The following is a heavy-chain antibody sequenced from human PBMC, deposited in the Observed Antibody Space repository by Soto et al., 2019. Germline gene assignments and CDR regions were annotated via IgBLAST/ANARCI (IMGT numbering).Heavy chain of an antibody. Sequence: GGSMRRSCAASGFTFSSYAMSWVRQAPGEGLEWVSAISGSGGSTYYADSVKGRFTISRDNSKNTLYLQMNSLRAEDTAVYYCAKGGLNIAAPYGYYYYGMDVWGQGTTVTVSS. D-gene: IGHD6-6*01. V-gene: IGHV3-23*01. CDR2: ISGSGGST. CDR3: AKGGLNIAAPYGYYYYGMDV. J-gene: IGHJ6*02. CDR1: GFTFSSYA.